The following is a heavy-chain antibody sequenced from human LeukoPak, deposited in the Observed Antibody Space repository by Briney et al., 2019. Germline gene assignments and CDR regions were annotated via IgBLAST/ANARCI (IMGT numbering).Heavy chain of an antibody. Sequence: GGSLRLSCAASGFTFSTYEMIWVRQVPGKGLEWVSYISGSGTTIYYADSVKGRFAISRDNTKNSTYPQMNSLRAEDTGVYYCVSAYGGLLDYWGQGTLVTVSS. CDR1: GFTFSTYE. CDR2: ISGSGTTI. J-gene: IGHJ4*02. V-gene: IGHV3-48*03. CDR3: VSAYGGLLDY. D-gene: IGHD3-16*01.